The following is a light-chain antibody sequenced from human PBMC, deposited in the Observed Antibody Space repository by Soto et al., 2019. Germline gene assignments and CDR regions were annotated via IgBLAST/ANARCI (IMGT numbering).Light chain of an antibody. Sequence: EVVMTQSPATLSVSPGNTVTLSCRANQTITSNLAWYQQKPGQAPRLLIYGASTRATGTPVRFSGSGSGTEFTLTISSLQPDDFATYYCQQYDSSSPTFGQGTKVDIK. J-gene: IGKJ2*01. V-gene: IGKV3-15*01. CDR1: QTITSN. CDR3: QQYDSSSPT. CDR2: GAS.